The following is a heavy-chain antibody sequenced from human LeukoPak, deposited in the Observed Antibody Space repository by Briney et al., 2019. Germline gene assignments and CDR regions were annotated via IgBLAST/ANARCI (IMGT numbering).Heavy chain of an antibody. CDR2: ISSSGSTI. V-gene: IGHV3-11*01. CDR1: GFTFSDYY. Sequence: GGSLRLSCAASGFTFSDYYMSWLRQAPGKGLEWVSYISSSGSTIYYADSVKGRFTISRDNAKNSLYLQMNSLRAEDTAVYYCARGGSSGWYPYYYYYYGMDVWGQGTTVTVSS. CDR3: ARGGSSGWYPYYYYYYGMDV. D-gene: IGHD6-19*01. J-gene: IGHJ6*02.